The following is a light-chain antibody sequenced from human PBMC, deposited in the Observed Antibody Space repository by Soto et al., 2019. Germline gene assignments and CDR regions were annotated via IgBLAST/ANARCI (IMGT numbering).Light chain of an antibody. CDR2: GAS. CDR1: QSVSSSY. CDR3: QQYGSSPYT. V-gene: IGKV3-20*01. J-gene: IGKJ2*01. Sequence: EIVLTQSPGTLSLSPGERATLSCRASQSVSSSYLAWYQQKPGQAPMLLIYGASSRATGSPDRFSGSGSGTDFTLTISRLEPEDVAVYYCQQYGSSPYTFGQGTKLEIK.